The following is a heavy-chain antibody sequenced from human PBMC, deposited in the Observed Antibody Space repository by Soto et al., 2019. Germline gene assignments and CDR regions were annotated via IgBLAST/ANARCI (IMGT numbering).Heavy chain of an antibody. CDR2: ISAYSGDT. V-gene: IGHV1-18*01. CDR3: ARPSGSYGDYAWSLKY. D-gene: IGHD4-17*01. J-gene: IGHJ4*02. Sequence: QVQLVQSGAEVKKPGASVKVSCKASGYTFTGYSVGWVRQAPGQGLEWMGWISAYSGDTYYAQRFQDRLTMTTDASTSTAYRELTSLRSDDTAVYYCARPSGSYGDYAWSLKYWGQGTLVTVSS. CDR1: GYTFTGYS.